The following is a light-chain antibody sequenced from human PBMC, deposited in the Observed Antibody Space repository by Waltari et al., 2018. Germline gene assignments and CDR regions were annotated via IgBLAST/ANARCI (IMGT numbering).Light chain of an antibody. CDR1: QSVGSS. CDR2: SAS. Sequence: VILTQSPAPLSLSPGERATLSCRASQSVGSSVAWYHQKPGQAPRLLIRSASSRATGIPDRFSGSGSGTEFTLTISSLEPEDVGIYHCFQHSSGLSFGQGTEVEI. J-gene: IGKJ2*03. V-gene: IGKV3-11*01. CDR3: FQHSSGLS.